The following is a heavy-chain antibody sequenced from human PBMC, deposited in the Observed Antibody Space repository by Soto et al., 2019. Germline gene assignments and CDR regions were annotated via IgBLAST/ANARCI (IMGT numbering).Heavy chain of an antibody. CDR2: IYYSGST. V-gene: IGHV4-59*08. Sequence: QRQGKGLEWIGYIYYSGSTNYNPSLQSRVTISVDTSKNQFSLKLSSVTAADTAVYYCARHRIFGVVSERFDPWRQGPLVTVPS. J-gene: IGHJ5*02. D-gene: IGHD3-3*01. CDR3: ARHRIFGVVSERFDP.